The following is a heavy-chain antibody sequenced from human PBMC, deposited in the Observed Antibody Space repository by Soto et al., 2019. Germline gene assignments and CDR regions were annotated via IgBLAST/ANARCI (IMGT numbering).Heavy chain of an antibody. Sequence: GGSLRLSCAASGFTFSSYSMNWVRQAPGKGLEWVSYISSSSSTIYYADSVKGRFTISRDNAKNSLYLQMNSLRDEDTAVYYCARDPKEEWLRLRSYYFDYWGQGTLVTVSS. J-gene: IGHJ4*02. CDR2: ISSSSSTI. CDR3: ARDPKEEWLRLRSYYFDY. V-gene: IGHV3-48*02. D-gene: IGHD5-12*01. CDR1: GFTFSSYS.